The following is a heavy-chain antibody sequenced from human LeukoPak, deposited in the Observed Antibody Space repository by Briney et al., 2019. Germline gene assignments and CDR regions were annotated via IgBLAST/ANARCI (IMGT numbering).Heavy chain of an antibody. CDR1: GFTFSTYW. CDR3: ARDWEDYGDLDY. Sequence: GGPLRLSCAASGFTFSTYWMHWVRQAPGKGLVWVSRINSDGSSTNYADSVKGRFTISRDNAKNTLYLQMNSLRADDTAVYYCARDWEDYGDLDYWGQGTLVTVSS. D-gene: IGHD4-17*01. CDR2: INSDGSST. J-gene: IGHJ4*02. V-gene: IGHV3-74*01.